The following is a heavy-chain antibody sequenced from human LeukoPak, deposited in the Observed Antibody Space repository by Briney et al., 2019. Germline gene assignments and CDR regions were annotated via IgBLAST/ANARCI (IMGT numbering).Heavy chain of an antibody. Sequence: ASVRVSCKASGYTFISYNINWLRQATGQGLEWMGWVNPRNGDAGYLQKFQVGLTITRDSSIDTAYMDLSGLSSEDTAVYYCARGVPLGYCTYGVCYPPYYFDYWGQGTLVTASS. CDR1: GYTFISYN. CDR3: ARGVPLGYCTYGVCYPPYYFDY. CDR2: VNPRNGDA. J-gene: IGHJ4*02. V-gene: IGHV1-8*03. D-gene: IGHD2-8*01.